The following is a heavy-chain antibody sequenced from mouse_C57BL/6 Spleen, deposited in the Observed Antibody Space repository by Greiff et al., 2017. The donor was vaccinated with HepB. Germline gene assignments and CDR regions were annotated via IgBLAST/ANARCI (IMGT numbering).Heavy chain of an antibody. D-gene: IGHD1-1*01. V-gene: IGHV1-55*01. CDR3: ARGCYYYGSSYVDWYFDV. CDR1: GYTFTSYW. CDR2: IYPGSGST. Sequence: QVQLQQSGAELVKPGASVKMSCKASGYTFTSYWITWVKQRPGQGLEWIGDIYPGSGSTNYNEKFKSKATLTVDTSSSTAYMQLSSLTSEDSAVYYCARGCYYYGSSYVDWYFDVWGTGTTVTVSS. J-gene: IGHJ1*03.